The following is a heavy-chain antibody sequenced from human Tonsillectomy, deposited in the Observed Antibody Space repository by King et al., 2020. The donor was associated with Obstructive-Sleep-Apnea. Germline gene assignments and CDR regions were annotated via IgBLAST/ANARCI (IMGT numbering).Heavy chain of an antibody. CDR3: ARLRQLAQSFQH. Sequence: HVPLQESGPGLVKPSQTLSLTCTVSGGSISSGGYFWRWIRPHPGKGLEWIGYIYYTGSTSYNPSLKSRVTISIDTSKNHFSLKLRSVTAADTAVYYCARLRQLAQSFQHWGQGTLVTVSS. J-gene: IGHJ1*01. CDR2: IYYTGST. V-gene: IGHV4-31*03. CDR1: GGSISSGGYF. D-gene: IGHD6-13*01.